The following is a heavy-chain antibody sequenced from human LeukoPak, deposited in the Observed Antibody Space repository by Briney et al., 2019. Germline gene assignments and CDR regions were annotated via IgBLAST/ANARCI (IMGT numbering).Heavy chain of an antibody. CDR2: ISXXXXXT. D-gene: IGHD1-14*01. Sequence: GGSLRLSRAXXGXXXXXXXXXXXXXXPGXGLEWVSTISXXXXXTYYADSVKGRFTISRDNSKNTVSLQMNSLRAEDTALYHCTLTTPFDFWGQGTLVTVSS. V-gene: IGHV3-23*01. J-gene: IGHJ4*02. CDR1: GXXXXXXX. CDR3: TLTTPFDF.